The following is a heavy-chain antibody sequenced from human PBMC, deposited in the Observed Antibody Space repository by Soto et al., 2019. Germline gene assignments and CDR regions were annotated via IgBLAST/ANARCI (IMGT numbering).Heavy chain of an antibody. Sequence: QITLKESGPTLVKPTQTLTLTCTFSGFSLSTSGVGVGWIRQPPGKALEWLALIYWDDDKRYSPSLKSRLTITQDTSKNDVVLTMTTMDPVDTATYYCAHRPSYCSGGSCYSGFDYWGQGTLVTVSS. CDR2: IYWDDDK. V-gene: IGHV2-5*02. CDR3: AHRPSYCSGGSCYSGFDY. J-gene: IGHJ4*02. CDR1: GFSLSTSGVG. D-gene: IGHD2-15*01.